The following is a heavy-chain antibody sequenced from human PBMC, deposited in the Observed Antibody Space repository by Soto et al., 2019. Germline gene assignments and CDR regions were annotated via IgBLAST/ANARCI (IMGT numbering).Heavy chain of an antibody. V-gene: IGHV5-51*01. CDR2: IYPGDSDT. Sequence: GESLKISCKGSGYSFTSYWIGWVRQMPGKGLEWMGIIYPGDSDTRYSPSFQGQVTISADKSISTAYLQWSSLKASDTAMYYCARQMDTAMGQFRYCSGGSCYRGDAFDIWGQGTMVTVSS. CDR3: ARQMDTAMGQFRYCSGGSCYRGDAFDI. CDR1: GYSFTSYW. D-gene: IGHD2-15*01. J-gene: IGHJ3*02.